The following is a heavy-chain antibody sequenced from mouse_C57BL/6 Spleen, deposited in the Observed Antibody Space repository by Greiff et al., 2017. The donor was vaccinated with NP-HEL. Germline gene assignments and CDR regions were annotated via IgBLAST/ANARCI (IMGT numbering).Heavy chain of an antibody. V-gene: IGHV10-3*01. J-gene: IGHJ3*01. CDR2: IRSKSSTYAT. Sequence: DVMLVESGGGLVQPKGSLKLSCAASGFTFNTYATHWVRQAPGKGLEWVARIRSKSSTYATYYADSVKDRFTISRDDSQSMLYLQMNNLKTEDTAMYYCVSAYGTGFAYWGQGTLVTVSA. CDR3: VSAYGTGFAY. D-gene: IGHD1-1*01. CDR1: GFTFNTYA.